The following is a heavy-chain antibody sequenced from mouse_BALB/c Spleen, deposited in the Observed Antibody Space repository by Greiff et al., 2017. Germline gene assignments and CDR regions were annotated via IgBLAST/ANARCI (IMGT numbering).Heavy chain of an antibody. CDR3: AINFDY. CDR1: GFTFSSFG. Sequence: EVKVVESGGGLVQPGGSRKLSCAASGFTFSSFGMHWVRQAPEKGLEWVAYISSGSSTIYYADTVKGRFTISRDNPKNTLFLQMTSLRSEDTAMYYCAINFDYWGQGTTLTVSS. CDR2: ISSGSSTI. J-gene: IGHJ2*01. V-gene: IGHV5-17*02.